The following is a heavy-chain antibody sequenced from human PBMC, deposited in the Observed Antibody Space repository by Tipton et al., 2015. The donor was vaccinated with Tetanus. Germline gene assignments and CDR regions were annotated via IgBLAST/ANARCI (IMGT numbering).Heavy chain of an antibody. V-gene: IGHV3-30*19. CDR1: GFTFNGYG. CDR2: ISYDGSTE. CDR3: AKDLRYLSSWHDS. D-gene: IGHD6-13*01. J-gene: IGHJ5*01. Sequence: SGFTFNGYGMYWVRQAPGKGLEWVAFISYDGSTEYYAKSVKGRFTISRDNSKHTLYLQMNSLGPEDTAVYYCAKDLRYLSSWHDSWGQGAPVTVSS.